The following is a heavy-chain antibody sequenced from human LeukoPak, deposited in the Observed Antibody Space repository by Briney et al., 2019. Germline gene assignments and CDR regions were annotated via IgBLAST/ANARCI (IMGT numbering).Heavy chain of an antibody. Sequence: GGSLRLSCAASGFTFSSYWMSWVRQAPGKGLEWVANIKQDGSEKYYVDSVKGRFTISRDNAKNSLYLQMNSLRAEDTAVYYCARSGQRWLQFYYFDYWGQGTLVTVSS. J-gene: IGHJ4*02. V-gene: IGHV3-7*01. CDR2: IKQDGSEK. CDR1: GFTFSSYW. CDR3: ARSGQRWLQFYYFDY. D-gene: IGHD5-24*01.